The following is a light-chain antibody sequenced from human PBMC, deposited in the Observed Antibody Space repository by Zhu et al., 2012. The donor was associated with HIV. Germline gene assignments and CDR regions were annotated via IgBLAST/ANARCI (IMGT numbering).Light chain of an antibody. V-gene: IGKV3-20*01. J-gene: IGKJ2*01. Sequence: EIVLTQSPGTLSLSPGDRATLSCRASQSVTNDYLAWYQQKPGQAPRLLIYGASSRATGIPDRFSGSGSGTDFILTISRVEPEDFAVYYCQQYDSSPYTFGQGTKAGDQT. CDR3: QQYDSSPYT. CDR1: QSVTNDY. CDR2: GAS.